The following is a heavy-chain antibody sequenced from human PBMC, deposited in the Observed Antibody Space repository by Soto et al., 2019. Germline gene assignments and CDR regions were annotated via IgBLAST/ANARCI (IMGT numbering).Heavy chain of an antibody. J-gene: IGHJ4*02. V-gene: IGHV4-30-2*01. CDR2: IYHSGST. CDR1: GGSISSGGYS. Sequence: SETLSLTCAASGGSISSGGYSWSWIRQPPGEGLEWIGYIYHSGSTYYNPSLKSRVTISVDTSKNQFSLKLSSVTAADTAVYYCARGIAAADADDYWGQGTLVTVSS. D-gene: IGHD6-13*01. CDR3: ARGIAAADADDY.